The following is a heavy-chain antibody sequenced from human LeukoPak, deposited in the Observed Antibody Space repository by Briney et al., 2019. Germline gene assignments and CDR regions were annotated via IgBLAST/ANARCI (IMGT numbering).Heavy chain of an antibody. CDR3: ARGGYYYDSSGYSHLPDY. V-gene: IGHV1-69*13. J-gene: IGHJ4*02. Sequence: SVKVSCKASGGTFSSYAFSWVRQAPGQGLEWMGGIIPIVGTTNYAQMFQGRVTITADESTSTAYMELSSLRSEDTAVYYCARGGYYYDSSGYSHLPDYWGQGTLVTVSS. CDR2: IIPIVGTT. CDR1: GGTFSSYA. D-gene: IGHD3-22*01.